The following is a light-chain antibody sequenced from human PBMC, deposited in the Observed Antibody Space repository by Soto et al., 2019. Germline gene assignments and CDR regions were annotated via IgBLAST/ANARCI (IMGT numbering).Light chain of an antibody. CDR2: AAS. CDR1: QSISTW. CDR3: QQTNSFPLT. V-gene: IGKV1-12*01. Sequence: DIQMTQSPSSVSASVGDRASFTCRASQSISTWLAWYQQRPGKAPKLLIYAASSLQSGAPSRFSGSGSGTAFTLTISRLQPEDFATYFCQQTNSFPLTFGGGTRVEIK. J-gene: IGKJ4*01.